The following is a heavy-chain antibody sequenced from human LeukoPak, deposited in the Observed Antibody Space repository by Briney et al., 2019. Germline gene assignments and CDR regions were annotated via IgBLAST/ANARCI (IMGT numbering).Heavy chain of an antibody. CDR3: ARVLYRGEPYYYYYYMDV. CDR1: GYTFTSYD. J-gene: IGHJ6*03. Sequence: GASVKVSCKASGYTFTSYDINWVRQATGQGLEWMGWMNPNSGNTGYAQKFQGRVTMTRNTSISTAYMELSSLRSEDTAVYYCARVLYRGEPYYYYYYMDVWGKGTTVTVSS. D-gene: IGHD1-14*01. CDR2: MNPNSGNT. V-gene: IGHV1-8*01.